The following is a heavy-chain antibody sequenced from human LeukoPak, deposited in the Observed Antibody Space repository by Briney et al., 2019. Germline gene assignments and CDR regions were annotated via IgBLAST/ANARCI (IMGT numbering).Heavy chain of an antibody. CDR2: IYYSGST. CDR3: ARESISYGSGSYLKGFDP. D-gene: IGHD3-10*01. V-gene: IGHV4-59*01. J-gene: IGHJ5*02. Sequence: SETLSLTCTVSGGPISSYYWSWIRQPPGKGLEWIGYIYYSGSTNYNPSLKSRVTISVDTSKNQFSLKLSSVTAADTAVYYCARESISYGSGSYLKGFDPWGQGTLVTVSS. CDR1: GGPISSYY.